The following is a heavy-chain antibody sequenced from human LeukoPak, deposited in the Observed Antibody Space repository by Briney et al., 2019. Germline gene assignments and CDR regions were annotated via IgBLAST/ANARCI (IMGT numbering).Heavy chain of an antibody. J-gene: IGHJ6*03. Sequence: ASVKVSCKASGYTFTSYDINWVRQAPGHGLEWMGWINPGSGGTNYAQKFQGRVTMTRDTSINTAYMELSRLRSDDTAVYYCARGRSSSVYYYYYMDVWGKGTTVTVSS. CDR2: INPGSGGT. D-gene: IGHD6-13*01. CDR3: ARGRSSSVYYYYYMDV. CDR1: GYTFTSYD. V-gene: IGHV1-2*02.